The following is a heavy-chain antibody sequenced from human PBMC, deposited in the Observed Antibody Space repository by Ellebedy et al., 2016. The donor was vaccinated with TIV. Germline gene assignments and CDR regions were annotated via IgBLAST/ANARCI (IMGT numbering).Heavy chain of an antibody. J-gene: IGHJ4*02. Sequence: SETLSLXCNVSGGSMFDYSYYWGWIRQPPGKGLEWIGAISYSGSTYHNQSLKSRVTLSIDTSKNQFSLNLSSVTAPDTAIYYCARHCHFDYWGQGTLVTVSS. CDR1: GGSMFDYSYY. CDR2: ISYSGST. CDR3: ARHCHFDY. V-gene: IGHV4-39*01.